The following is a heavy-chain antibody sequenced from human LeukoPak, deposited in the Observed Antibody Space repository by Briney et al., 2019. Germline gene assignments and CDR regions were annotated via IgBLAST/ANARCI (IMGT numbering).Heavy chain of an antibody. CDR2: ISGSGGST. V-gene: IGHV3-23*01. J-gene: IGHJ4*02. CDR3: AKDQAFGVTNAKDY. Sequence: GGSLRLSCAASGFTFSSYAMSWVRQAPGKGLEWVAVISGSGGSTYSADSVKGRFTVSRDNSKNTLYLQMNSLRAEDTAVYYCAKDQAFGVTNAKDYWGQGTLVTVSS. D-gene: IGHD3-3*01. CDR1: GFTFSSYA.